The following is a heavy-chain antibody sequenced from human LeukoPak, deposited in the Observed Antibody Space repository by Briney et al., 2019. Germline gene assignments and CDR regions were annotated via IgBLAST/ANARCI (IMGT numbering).Heavy chain of an antibody. CDR2: INPNSGGT. V-gene: IGHV1-2*02. CDR1: GYTFTGYY. CDR3: VRDRALTTSGELGH. D-gene: IGHD4-17*01. Sequence: ASVKVSCKASGYTFTGYYMHWVRQAPGQGLEWMGWINPNSGGTNYAQKFQGRVTLTRDTSISTAYMELSRLTTDDTATYFCVRDRALTTSGELGHWGQGTLVTVSS. J-gene: IGHJ5*02.